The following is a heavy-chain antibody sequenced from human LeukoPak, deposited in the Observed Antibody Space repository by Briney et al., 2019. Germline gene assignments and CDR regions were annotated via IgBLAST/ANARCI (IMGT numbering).Heavy chain of an antibody. Sequence: PSETLSLTCSVSGVSISGISYYWGWIRQPPGKGLEWIGSIYYSGSTHYNPSLKSRVTISVDTSKNQFSLKLSSVTAADTAVYYCAGGRSSVLGYWGQGTLVTVPS. J-gene: IGHJ4*02. CDR3: AGGRSSVLGY. CDR2: IYYSGST. D-gene: IGHD6-19*01. CDR1: GVSISGISYY. V-gene: IGHV4-39*01.